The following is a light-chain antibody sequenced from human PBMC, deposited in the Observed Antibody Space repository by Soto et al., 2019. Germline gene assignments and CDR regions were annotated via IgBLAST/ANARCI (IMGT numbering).Light chain of an antibody. V-gene: IGKV3-20*01. Sequence: EIVLTQFPGTLSLSPGERTTLSCRASETLGYKYLAWYQQKPGLSPTLLMHDASTMAPGIPDRFSGSCSGTDITLTISRLEPGDFAVYYCHQYDTSYTFDPGTKFEI. CDR3: HQYDTSYT. CDR1: ETLGYKY. CDR2: DAS. J-gene: IGKJ2*01.